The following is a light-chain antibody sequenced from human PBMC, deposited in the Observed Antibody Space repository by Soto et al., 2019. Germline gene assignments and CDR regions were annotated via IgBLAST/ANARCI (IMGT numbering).Light chain of an antibody. CDR1: ESVVKW. CDR3: QQYSGYWT. V-gene: IGKV1-5*03. CDR2: KAS. J-gene: IGKJ1*01. Sequence: DIQMTQFPSILSASVGDTVTITCRASESVVKWLAWFQHKPGKAPKLLICKASVLSNGVPSRFSGSGFGTEFTLTISSLRPDDSATYFCQQYSGYWTFGQGTKVEI.